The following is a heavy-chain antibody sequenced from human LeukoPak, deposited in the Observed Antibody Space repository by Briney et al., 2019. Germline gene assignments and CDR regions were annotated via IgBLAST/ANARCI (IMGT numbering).Heavy chain of an antibody. CDR2: IYYSGST. D-gene: IGHD6-19*01. Sequence: SETLSLTCTVSGGVINSHYWSWLRQPPGKGLEWIGYIYYSGSTNYNPSLKSRVTISVDTSKNQFSLKLSSVTAADTAVYYCARAYSSGGYPAGFDYWGQGTLVTVSS. CDR1: GGVINSHY. V-gene: IGHV4-59*08. CDR3: ARAYSSGGYPAGFDY. J-gene: IGHJ4*02.